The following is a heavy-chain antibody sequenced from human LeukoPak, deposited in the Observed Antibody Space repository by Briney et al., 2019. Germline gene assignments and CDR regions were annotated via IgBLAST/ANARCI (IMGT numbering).Heavy chain of an antibody. Sequence: GESLKISCKGSGYRFTSYWIAWVRQMPGKGLEWMGIIYPGDSDTRYSPPFQGQVTISADKSISTAYLQWSSLKASDTAMYYCARSLRDGYNSPGYWGQGTLVTVSS. D-gene: IGHD5-24*01. CDR2: IYPGDSDT. CDR3: ARSLRDGYNSPGY. CDR1: GYRFTSYW. J-gene: IGHJ4*02. V-gene: IGHV5-51*01.